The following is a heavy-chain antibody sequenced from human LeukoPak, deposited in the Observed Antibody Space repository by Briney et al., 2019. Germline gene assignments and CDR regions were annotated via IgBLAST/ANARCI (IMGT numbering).Heavy chain of an antibody. Sequence: GGSLRLSCAASGFTFSAYGLHWVRQTPGKGLEWVAIISDDGSHKYYADSVKGRFTISRDNSKNTLYLQMSSLRVEDTAVYYCANVEAGDYWGQGTLVIVSS. J-gene: IGHJ4*02. CDR2: ISDDGSHK. CDR3: ANVEAGDY. D-gene: IGHD3-3*01. CDR1: GFTFSAYG. V-gene: IGHV3-30*18.